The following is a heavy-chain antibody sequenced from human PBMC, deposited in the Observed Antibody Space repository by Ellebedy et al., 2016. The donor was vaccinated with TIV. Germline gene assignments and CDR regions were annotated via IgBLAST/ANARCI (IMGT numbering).Heavy chain of an antibody. D-gene: IGHD5-24*01. CDR1: RFTFSRYW. Sequence: PGGSLRLSCAASRFTFSRYWMSWVRQAPGKGLEWVANINQDGSVTYYVESVRGRFILSRDNAKKSISLQMNSLRAEDTAVYYCASLSPIDGYNAFFDQWGQGTLVTVSS. CDR3: ASLSPIDGYNAFFDQ. V-gene: IGHV3-7*03. CDR2: INQDGSVT. J-gene: IGHJ4*02.